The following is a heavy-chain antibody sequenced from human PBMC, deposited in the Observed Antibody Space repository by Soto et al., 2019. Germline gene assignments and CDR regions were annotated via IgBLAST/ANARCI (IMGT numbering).Heavy chain of an antibody. CDR3: AKDTGRGGGSVFDY. CDR2: ISGSGADT. J-gene: IGHJ4*02. Sequence: GGSLRLSCAASGFAFTSHALHWVRQAPGKGLEWVAAISGSGADTYYTESVKGRFTISRDNFKNTLYLQMNSLRAEDTAVYYCAKDTGRGGGSVFDYWGQGTLVTVSS. V-gene: IGHV3-23*01. D-gene: IGHD2-15*01. CDR1: GFAFTSHA.